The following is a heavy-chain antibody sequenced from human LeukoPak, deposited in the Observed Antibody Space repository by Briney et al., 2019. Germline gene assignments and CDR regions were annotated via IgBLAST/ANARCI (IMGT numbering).Heavy chain of an antibody. CDR2: IYHSGST. V-gene: IGHV4-4*02. D-gene: IGHD3-22*01. CDR1: GGSISSSNW. J-gene: IGHJ4*02. Sequence: SETLSLTCAVSGGSISSSNWWSWVRQPPGKGLEGIGEIYHSGSTNYNPSLKSRVTISVDKSKNQFSLKLSSVTAADTAVYYCARTKPYYYDSSGYPYFDYWGQGTLVTVSS. CDR3: ARTKPYYYDSSGYPYFDY.